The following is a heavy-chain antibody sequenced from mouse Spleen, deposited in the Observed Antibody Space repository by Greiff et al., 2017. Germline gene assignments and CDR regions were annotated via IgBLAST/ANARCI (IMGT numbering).Heavy chain of an antibody. J-gene: IGHJ3*01. CDR1: GFTFSSYG. D-gene: IGHD2-4*01. V-gene: IGHV5-9-2*01. CDR2: ISGGGSYT. Sequence: EVKLVESGGGLVKPGGSLKLSCAASGFTFSSYGMSWVRQTPEKRLEWVATISGGGSYTYYPDSVKGRFTISRDNAKNNLYLQMSSLRSEDTALYYCARHDYDGAWFAYWGQGTLVTVSA. CDR3: ARHDYDGAWFAY.